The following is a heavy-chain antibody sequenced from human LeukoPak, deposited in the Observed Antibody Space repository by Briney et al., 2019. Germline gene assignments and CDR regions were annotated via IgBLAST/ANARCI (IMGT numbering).Heavy chain of an antibody. Sequence: PSETLSLTCAVYGGSFSGYYWSWIRLPPGKGLEWIGEINHSGSTNYNPSLKSRVTISVDTSKNQFSLKLTSVTAADTAVYYCARFPASAEYRHYYHMDVWGKGTTVTVSS. J-gene: IGHJ6*03. CDR3: ARFPASAEYRHYYHMDV. D-gene: IGHD6-25*01. CDR1: GGSFSGYY. CDR2: INHSGST. V-gene: IGHV4-34*01.